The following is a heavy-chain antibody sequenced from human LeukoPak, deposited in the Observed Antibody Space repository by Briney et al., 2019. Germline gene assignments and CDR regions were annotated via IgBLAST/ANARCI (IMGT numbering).Heavy chain of an antibody. D-gene: IGHD1-1*01. CDR3: ARDLSRTTGTTPYYGMDV. J-gene: IGHJ6*02. CDR2: INPNSGGT. V-gene: IGHV1-2*02. CDR1: GYTFTGYY. Sequence: ASVKVSCKASGYTFTGYYMHWVRQAPGQGLEWMGWINPNSGGTNYAQKFQGRVTMTRDTSISTAYMELSRLRSDDTAVYYCARDLSRTTGTTPYYGMDVWGQGTTVTVSS.